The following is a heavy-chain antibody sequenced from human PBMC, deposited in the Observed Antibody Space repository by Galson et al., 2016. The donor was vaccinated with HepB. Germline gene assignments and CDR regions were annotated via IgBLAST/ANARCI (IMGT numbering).Heavy chain of an antibody. CDR1: GFTFSTYA. V-gene: IGHV3-23*01. CDR2: VTSSGGAS. J-gene: IGHJ4*02. Sequence: SLRLSCAASGFTFSTYAMSWVRQAPGKGLEWVSAVTSSGGASYYADSVTGRFPISRDNSKNTLYLQMNSLRAEDTAMYYCAKDGAGTYTYFLDYWGQGTLVTVSS. D-gene: IGHD5-18*01. CDR3: AKDGAGTYTYFLDY.